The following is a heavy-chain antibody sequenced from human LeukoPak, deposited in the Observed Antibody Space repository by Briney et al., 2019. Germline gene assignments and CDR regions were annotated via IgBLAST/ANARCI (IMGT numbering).Heavy chain of an antibody. Sequence: GGSLRLSCAASGFTFSSYSMNWVRRAPGKGLEWVSSISSSSSYIYYADSVKGRFTISRDNAKNSLYLQMNSLRAEDTAVYYCARDLRLYYYGSGSRSPPGYWGQGTLVTVSS. J-gene: IGHJ4*02. CDR2: ISSSSSYI. CDR1: GFTFSSYS. V-gene: IGHV3-21*01. CDR3: ARDLRLYYYGSGSRSPPGY. D-gene: IGHD3-10*01.